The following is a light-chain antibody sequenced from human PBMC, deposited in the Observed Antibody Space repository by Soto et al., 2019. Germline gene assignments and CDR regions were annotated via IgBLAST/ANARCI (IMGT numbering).Light chain of an antibody. V-gene: IGKV4-1*01. CDR2: WAS. CDR1: QSVLYSANDKNY. CDR3: QQYYSTPPA. Sequence: DILMIQSPDSLAVSLGERATINWKSSQSVLYSANDKNYLSWYQQKPGQPPKLLIYWASTRESGVPERFSGSGSGTDFTLTISSLQAEDVAVYYCQQYYSTPPAFGGGTKVDNK. J-gene: IGKJ4*01.